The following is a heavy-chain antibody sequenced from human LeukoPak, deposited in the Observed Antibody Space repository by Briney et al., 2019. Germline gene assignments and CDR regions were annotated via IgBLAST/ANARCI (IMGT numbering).Heavy chain of an antibody. CDR1: GGSFSGYY. V-gene: IGHV4-34*01. J-gene: IGHJ4*02. D-gene: IGHD6-6*01. Sequence: PSETLSLTCAVYGGSFSGYYWSWIRQPPGKGLEWIGEINHSGSTNYNPSLKSRVTISVDTSKNQFSLKLSSVTAADTAVYYCARDRAARLLFDYWGQGTLVTVSS. CDR2: INHSGST. CDR3: ARDRAARLLFDY.